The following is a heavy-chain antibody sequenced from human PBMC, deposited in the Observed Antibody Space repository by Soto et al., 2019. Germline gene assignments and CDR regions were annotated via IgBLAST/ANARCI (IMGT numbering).Heavy chain of an antibody. J-gene: IGHJ4*01. Sequence: QVQLVQSGAEVRKPGSSVKVSCRASGDTFKNYAISWVRQAPGQGHEWMGGIIPIFGKTDYAQTFHGRVTINGDESTYTAHMELRGLRSDDTALYYCATSGYNYGPFDYWGRGLLVTVSS. CDR2: IIPIFGKT. CDR1: GDTFKNYA. D-gene: IGHD2-15*01. V-gene: IGHV1-69*01. CDR3: ATSGYNYGPFDY.